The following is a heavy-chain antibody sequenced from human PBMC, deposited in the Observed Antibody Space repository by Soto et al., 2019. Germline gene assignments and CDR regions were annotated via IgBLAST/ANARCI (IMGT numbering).Heavy chain of an antibody. D-gene: IGHD2-15*01. J-gene: IGHJ3*01. V-gene: IGHV3-48*03. CDR3: ASVCSCGSCYYDAFDF. Sequence: GGSLRLSCAASGFTFSSYEMNWVRQAQGKGMEWVSYISSSGSTIYYADTVKRRFTISRDNAKNSLYLQMNSLRAEDTAVYYCASVCSCGSCYYDAFDFWGQGTMVTVSS. CDR1: GFTFSSYE. CDR2: ISSSGSTI.